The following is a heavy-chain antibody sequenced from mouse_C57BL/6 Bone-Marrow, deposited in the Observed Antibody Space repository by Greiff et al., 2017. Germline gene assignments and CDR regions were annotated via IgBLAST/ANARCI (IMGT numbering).Heavy chain of an antibody. Sequence: DVMLVESGGGLVKPGGSLKLSCAASGFTFSSYAMSWVRQTPEKRLEWVATISDGGSYTYYPDNVKGRFTISRDNAKNNLYLQMSHLKSEDTAMYYCARTTVVATGYFDVWGTGTTVTVSS. V-gene: IGHV5-4*03. CDR1: GFTFSSYA. CDR2: ISDGGSYT. J-gene: IGHJ1*03. D-gene: IGHD1-1*01. CDR3: ARTTVVATGYFDV.